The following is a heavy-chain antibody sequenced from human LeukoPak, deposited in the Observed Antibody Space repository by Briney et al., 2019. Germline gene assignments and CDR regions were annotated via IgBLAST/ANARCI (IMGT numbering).Heavy chain of an antibody. CDR1: GGSFSSGDYY. J-gene: IGHJ5*02. D-gene: IGHD3-22*01. CDR2: IYYSGST. V-gene: IGHV4-30-4*08. Sequence: SETLSLTCTVSGGSFSSGDYYWNWIRQHPGKGLEWIGYIYYSGSTYYNPSLKSRVAISVDTSKNQFSLGLSSVTAADTAVYYCARLGTGYDSSGYSIGWFDPWGQGTLVTVSS. CDR3: ARLGTGYDSSGYSIGWFDP.